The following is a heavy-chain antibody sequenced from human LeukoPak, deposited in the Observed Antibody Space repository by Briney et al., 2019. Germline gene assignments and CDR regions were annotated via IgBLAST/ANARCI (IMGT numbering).Heavy chain of an antibody. V-gene: IGHV4-4*02. CDR1: GGSISSSNW. CDR2: IYHSGST. CDR3: ARVRGGDGYNEYYFDY. J-gene: IGHJ4*02. Sequence: SETLSLTCAVSGGSISSSNWWSWVRQPPGKGLEWIGEIYHSGSTNYNPSLKSRVTISVDKSKNQVSLKLSSVTAADTAVYYCARVRGGDGYNEYYFDYWGQGTLVTVSS. D-gene: IGHD5-24*01.